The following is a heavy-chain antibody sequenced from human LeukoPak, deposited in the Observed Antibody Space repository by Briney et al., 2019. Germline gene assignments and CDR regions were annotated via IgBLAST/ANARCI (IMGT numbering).Heavy chain of an antibody. CDR2: ISGSGGST. D-gene: IGHD3-22*01. J-gene: IGHJ4*02. CDR1: GFTFSSYG. V-gene: IGHV3-23*01. CDR3: ARNYYDSSGYPVLPDY. Sequence: GGSLRLSRAASGFTFSSYGMCWVRQAPGKGLEWVSAISGSGGSTYYADSVKGRFTISRDNSKNTLYLQMNSLRAEDTAVYYCARNYYDSSGYPVLPDYWGQGTLVTVSS.